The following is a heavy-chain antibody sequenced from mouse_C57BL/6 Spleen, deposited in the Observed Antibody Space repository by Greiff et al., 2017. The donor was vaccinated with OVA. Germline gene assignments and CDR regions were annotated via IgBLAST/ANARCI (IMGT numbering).Heavy chain of an antibody. V-gene: IGHV2-2*01. CDR1: GFSLTSYG. D-gene: IGHD1-1*01. CDR3: ARNAHYYGSSYGYFDV. CDR2: IWSGGST. J-gene: IGHJ1*03. Sequence: QVQLKESGPGLVQPSQSLSITCTVSGFSLTSYGVHWVRQSPGKGLEWLGVIWSGGSTDYNAAFISRLSISKDNSKSQDFFKMNSLQADDTAIYYCARNAHYYGSSYGYFDVWGTGTTVTVSS.